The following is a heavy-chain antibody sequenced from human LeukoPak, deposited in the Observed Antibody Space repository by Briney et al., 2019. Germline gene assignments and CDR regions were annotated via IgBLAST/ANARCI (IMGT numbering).Heavy chain of an antibody. CDR2: IYYSGST. CDR1: GGSISSGGYY. J-gene: IGHJ6*02. CDR3: ARVTCCSLYHYGMDG. V-gene: IGHV4-31*03. Sequence: PSQTLSLTCTVSGGSISSGGYYWSWLRQHPGKGLEWLGYIYYSGSTYYNPSLKSRVTISVDTSKNQFSMKLSSVTAADTAVYYCARVTCCSLYHYGMDGWGQGTTVTVSS. D-gene: IGHD2-15*01.